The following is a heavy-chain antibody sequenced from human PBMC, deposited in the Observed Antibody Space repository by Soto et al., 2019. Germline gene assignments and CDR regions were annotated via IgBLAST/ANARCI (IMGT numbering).Heavy chain of an antibody. CDR2: IYYSGST. Sequence: QLQLQESGPGLVKPSETLSLTCTVSGGSISSSSYYWGWIRQPPGKGLEGIGSIYYSGSTYYNPSLQSRVTISVDTSKNQFSLKLSSVTAADTAVYYCARRGSSGSFDYWGQGTLVTVSS. CDR1: GGSISSSSYY. V-gene: IGHV4-39*01. J-gene: IGHJ4*02. D-gene: IGHD6-19*01. CDR3: ARRGSSGSFDY.